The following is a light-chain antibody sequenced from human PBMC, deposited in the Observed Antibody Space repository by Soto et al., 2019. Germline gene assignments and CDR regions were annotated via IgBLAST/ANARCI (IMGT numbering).Light chain of an antibody. CDR1: QSVSSN. J-gene: IGKJ4*01. V-gene: IGKV3-15*01. CDR3: QQYNTWILT. Sequence: EIVMTQSPATLSVSPGERATLSCRASQSVSSNLAWYQQKPGQAPRLLIYGASTRATGIPARFSGSGSGTEFTLTISSLQSEDFAAYYCQQYNTWILTFGGGTKVDIK. CDR2: GAS.